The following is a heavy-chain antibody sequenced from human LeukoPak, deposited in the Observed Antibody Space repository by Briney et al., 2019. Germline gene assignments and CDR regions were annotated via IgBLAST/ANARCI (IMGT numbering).Heavy chain of an antibody. V-gene: IGHV3-53*01. Sequence: HSGGSLRLSCAASGFTVSSNYMSWVRQAPGKGLEWVSVIYSGGSTYYADSVKGRFTISRDNSKNTLYLQMNSLRAEDMAVYYCARAFSDYEFDYWGQGTLVTVSS. J-gene: IGHJ4*02. CDR2: IYSGGST. CDR3: ARAFSDYEFDY. CDR1: GFTVSSNY. D-gene: IGHD5-12*01.